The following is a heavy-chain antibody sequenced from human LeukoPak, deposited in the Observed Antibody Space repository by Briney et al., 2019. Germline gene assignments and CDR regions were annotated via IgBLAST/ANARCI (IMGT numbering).Heavy chain of an antibody. CDR3: ANNIGARGVDY. CDR1: GYTFTSYG. CDR2: INPDNGDT. J-gene: IGHJ4*02. V-gene: IGHV1-2*02. Sequence: ASVKVSCKASGYTFTSYGISWVRQAPGQGLEWMGWINPDNGDTNSAQKFQGRVTMTRDTSISTAYMELGRLTSDDTAMYYCANNIGARGVDYWGQGTLVTISS. D-gene: IGHD6-13*01.